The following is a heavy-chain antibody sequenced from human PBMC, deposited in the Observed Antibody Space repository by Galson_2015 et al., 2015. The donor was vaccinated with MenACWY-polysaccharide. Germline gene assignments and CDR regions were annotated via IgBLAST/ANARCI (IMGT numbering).Heavy chain of an antibody. Sequence: SLRLSCAASGFTFSSYSMNWVRQAPGQGLEWVSSISSSSSYIYCADSVKGRFTISRDNAKNSLYLQMNSLRAEDAAVYYCARDEYYYDSSGYYYGLGYWGQGTLVTVSS. J-gene: IGHJ4*02. CDR2: ISSSSSYI. V-gene: IGHV3-21*01. CDR3: ARDEYYYDSSGYYYGLGY. CDR1: GFTFSSYS. D-gene: IGHD3-22*01.